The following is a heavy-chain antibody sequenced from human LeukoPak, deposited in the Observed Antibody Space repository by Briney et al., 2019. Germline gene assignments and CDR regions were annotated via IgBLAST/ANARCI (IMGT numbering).Heavy chain of an antibody. CDR1: GFTFSNYA. CDR2: ISSNGGST. J-gene: IGHJ5*02. Sequence: GGSLRLSCAASGFTFSNYAMHWVPQAPGKGLEYVSAISSNGGSTYYANSVKGRFTISRDNSKNTLYLQMGSLRAEDMAVYYCARSLVRDYYDSSGYPFSWGQGTLVTVSS. D-gene: IGHD3-22*01. V-gene: IGHV3-64*01. CDR3: ARSLVRDYYDSSGYPFS.